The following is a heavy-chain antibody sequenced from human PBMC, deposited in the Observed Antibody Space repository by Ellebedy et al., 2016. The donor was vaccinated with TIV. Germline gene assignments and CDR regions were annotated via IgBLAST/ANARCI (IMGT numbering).Heavy chain of an antibody. D-gene: IGHD6-13*01. CDR1: GDTFNTYT. CDR2: LNPVFDSR. CDR3: ASPSIAAADPLDS. V-gene: IGHV1-69*13. J-gene: IGHJ4*02. Sequence: SVKVSCXASGDTFNTYTISWVRQAPGQGLEWLGDLNPVFDSRNYAQNFRGRVTITADDSTSTAYMELSGLRSDDTAVYYCASPSIAAADPLDSWGQGTLVIVSS.